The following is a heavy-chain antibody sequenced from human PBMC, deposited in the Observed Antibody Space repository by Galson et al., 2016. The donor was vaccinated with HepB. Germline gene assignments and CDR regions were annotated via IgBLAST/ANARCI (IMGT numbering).Heavy chain of an antibody. CDR3: ARLTGSTYYMDV. D-gene: IGHD1-14*01. V-gene: IGHV4-39*01. J-gene: IGHJ6*03. CDR1: GGSINSNSSS. CDR2: IYNSVST. Sequence: SETLSLTCTASGGSINSNSSSWGWIRQSPEKGLEWIGSIYNSVSTYYNPSLKSRVTISVDTSKNQFSLKLRSVTAADTAVYYCARLTGSTYYMDVWGKGTTVTVSS.